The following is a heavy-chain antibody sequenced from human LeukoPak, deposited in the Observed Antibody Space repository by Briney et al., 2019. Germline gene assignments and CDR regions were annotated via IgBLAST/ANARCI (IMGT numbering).Heavy chain of an antibody. D-gene: IGHD5-24*01. CDR1: GGTFSSYA. Sequence: GASVKVSCKASGGTFSSYAISWVRQAPGQGLEWMGGIIPIFGTANYAQKFQGRVTMTTDTSTSTAYMELRSLRSDDTAVYYCARGGWLQIPGLVDYWGQGTLVTVSS. CDR2: IIPIFGTA. J-gene: IGHJ4*02. CDR3: ARGGWLQIPGLVDY. V-gene: IGHV1-69*05.